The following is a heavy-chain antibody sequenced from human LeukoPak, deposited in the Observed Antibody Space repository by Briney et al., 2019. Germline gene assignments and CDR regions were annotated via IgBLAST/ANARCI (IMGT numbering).Heavy chain of an antibody. CDR1: GFTFSSYA. J-gene: IGHJ4*02. Sequence: GGSLRLSCAASGFTFSSYAMSWVRQAPGKGLEWVSAISGSGGSTYYADSVKGRFTISRDNSKNPLYLQMNSLRAEDTAVYYCAKGGWLRLLYYFDYWGQGTLVTVSS. D-gene: IGHD5-12*01. CDR2: ISGSGGST. V-gene: IGHV3-23*01. CDR3: AKGGWLRLLYYFDY.